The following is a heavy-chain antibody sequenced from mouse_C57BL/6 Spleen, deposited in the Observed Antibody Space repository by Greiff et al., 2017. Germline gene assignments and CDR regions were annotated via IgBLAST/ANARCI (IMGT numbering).Heavy chain of an antibody. CDR1: GYTFTSYW. CDR2: IDPSDSYT. Sequence: QVQLQQPGAELVMPGASVKLSCKASGYTFTSYWMHWVKQRPGQGLEWIGEIDPSDSYTNYNPQFKGKSTLTVDTSSSTAYVQLSSLTSEDSAVYYCALLLRSRGFDCWGQGATLTVAS. D-gene: IGHD1-1*01. V-gene: IGHV1-69*01. CDR3: ALLLRSRGFDC. J-gene: IGHJ2*01.